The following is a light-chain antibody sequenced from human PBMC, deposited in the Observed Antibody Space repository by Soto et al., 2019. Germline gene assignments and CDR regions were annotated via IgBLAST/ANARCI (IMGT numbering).Light chain of an antibody. V-gene: IGKV3-20*01. J-gene: IGKJ1*01. CDR3: QQYVSPPWT. CDR1: QSLSKTY. Sequence: EIVLTQSPGTLSLSPGERATLSCRASQSLSKTYLAWYQKKPGQAPRLLIDGASSRATGTPDRFSGSGSGTDFTLTISRLEPEDFAAYYCQQYVSPPWTFGKGTKV. CDR2: GAS.